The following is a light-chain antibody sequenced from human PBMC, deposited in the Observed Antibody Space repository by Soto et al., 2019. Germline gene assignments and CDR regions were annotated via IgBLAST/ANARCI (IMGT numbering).Light chain of an antibody. CDR2: GAS. V-gene: IGKV3-20*01. Sequence: EIVLTQSPGTLSLSPGERATLSCRASQSVSSSYLAWYQQKPGQAPRLLIYGASSRATGIPDRFGGSGSGTDFTLTISRLEPEDFAVYYCQQYGSSPPTFGQGTKAEIK. CDR1: QSVSSSY. CDR3: QQYGSSPPT. J-gene: IGKJ1*01.